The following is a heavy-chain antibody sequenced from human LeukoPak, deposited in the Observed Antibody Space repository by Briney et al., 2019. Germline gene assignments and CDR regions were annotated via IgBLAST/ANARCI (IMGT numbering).Heavy chain of an antibody. Sequence: SETLSLTCTVSGGSVSSGSYYWSWIRQPAGKGLEWIGRIYTTGSTNYNPSLKSRVTMSVDTSKNQFSLKLTSVTAADTAVYYCARSELLWFGGVNSGFDYWGQGTLVTVSS. V-gene: IGHV4-61*02. CDR2: IYTTGST. CDR3: ARSELLWFGGVNSGFDY. D-gene: IGHD3-10*01. J-gene: IGHJ4*02. CDR1: GGSVSSGSYY.